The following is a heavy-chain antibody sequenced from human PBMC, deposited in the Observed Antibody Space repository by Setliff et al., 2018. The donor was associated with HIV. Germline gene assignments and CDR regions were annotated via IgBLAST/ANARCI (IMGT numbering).Heavy chain of an antibody. CDR1: GVSTSSSTYY. D-gene: IGHD4-4*01. J-gene: IGHJ4*01. Sequence: PSETLSLTCSVSGVSTSSSTYYWGWIRQPPGKGLEWIGYIHYGGFFWYSPSLKSRVTISVDTSKNQFSLKLSSATAADTAVYYCARGLTTVDYWGHGTLVTV. CDR2: IHYGGFF. V-gene: IGHV4-39*07. CDR3: ARGLTTVDY.